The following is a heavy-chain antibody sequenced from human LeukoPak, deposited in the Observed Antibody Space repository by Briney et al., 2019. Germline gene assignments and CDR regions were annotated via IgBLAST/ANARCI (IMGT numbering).Heavy chain of an antibody. J-gene: IGHJ4*02. D-gene: IGHD3-22*01. CDR1: GGSISSGSYY. CDR3: ARSGWHSSGYRITFDY. Sequence: SQTLSLTCTVSGGSISSGSYYWSWIRQPAGKGLEWIGRIYTSGSTNYNPSLTSRVTISVDTSKNQFSLRLSSVTAADTAVYYCARSGWHSSGYRITFDYWGQGTLVTVSS. V-gene: IGHV4-61*02. CDR2: IYTSGST.